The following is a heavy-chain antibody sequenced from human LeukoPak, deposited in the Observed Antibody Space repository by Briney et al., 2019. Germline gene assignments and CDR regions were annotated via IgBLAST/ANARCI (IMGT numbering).Heavy chain of an antibody. V-gene: IGHV1-2*02. CDR1: GGTFSSYA. Sequence: ASVKVSCKASGGTFSSYAISWVRQAPGQGLEWMGWINPNSGGTNYAQKFHGRVTMTRDTSISTAYMELSRLRSDDTAVYYCARVALGVYYYDSSGYYYFDYWGQGTLVTVSS. CDR2: INPNSGGT. CDR3: ARVALGVYYYDSSGYYYFDY. D-gene: IGHD3-22*01. J-gene: IGHJ4*02.